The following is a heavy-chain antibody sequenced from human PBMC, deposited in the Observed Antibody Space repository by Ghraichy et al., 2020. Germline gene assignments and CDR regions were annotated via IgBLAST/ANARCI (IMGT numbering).Heavy chain of an antibody. V-gene: IGHV4-59*08. D-gene: IGHD1-26*01. CDR2: IYYSGST. CDR1: GGSISSYY. CDR3: ARAAASIVGATTHQNDI. J-gene: IGHJ3*02. Sequence: SETLSLTCTVSGGSISSYYWSWIRQPPGKGLEWIGYIYYSGSTNYNPSLKSRVTISVDTSKNQFSLKLSSVTTADTAVYYCARAAASIVGATTHQNDIWGQGTMVTVSS.